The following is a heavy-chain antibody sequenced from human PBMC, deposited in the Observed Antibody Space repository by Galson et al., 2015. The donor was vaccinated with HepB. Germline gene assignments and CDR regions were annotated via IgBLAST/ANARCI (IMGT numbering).Heavy chain of an antibody. CDR3: ARGIVVPAADGYYMDV. D-gene: IGHD2-2*01. CDR2: INPSGGST. J-gene: IGHJ6*03. CDR1: GYTFTSYY. V-gene: IGHV1-46*01. Sequence: SVKVSCKASGYTFTSYYMHWVRQAPGQGLEWMGIINPSGGSTSYAQKFQGRVTMTRDTSTSTVYMELSSLRSEDTAVYYCARGIVVPAADGYYMDVWGKGTTVTVSS.